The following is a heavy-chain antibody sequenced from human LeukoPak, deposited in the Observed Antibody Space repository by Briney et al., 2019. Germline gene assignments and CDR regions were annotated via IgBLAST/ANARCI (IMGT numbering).Heavy chain of an antibody. J-gene: IGHJ4*02. Sequence: QPGGSLRLSCAASGFTFSSYAMSWVRQAPGKGLEWVSAISGSGGSTYYADSVKGRFTIFRDNSKNTLYVQMNSLRAEDTAVYYCAKDTGQWLAQYFFDYWGQGALVTVSS. D-gene: IGHD6-19*01. CDR3: AKDTGQWLAQYFFDY. CDR2: ISGSGGST. V-gene: IGHV3-23*01. CDR1: GFTFSSYA.